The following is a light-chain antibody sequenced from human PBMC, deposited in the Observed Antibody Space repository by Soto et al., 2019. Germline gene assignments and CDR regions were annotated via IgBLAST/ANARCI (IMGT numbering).Light chain of an antibody. CDR2: RNN. V-gene: IGLV1-47*01. J-gene: IGLJ1*01. Sequence: QSALTQPPSASGTPGQRVTISCSGSSSNIGSNYVYWYQQFTGAAPKVLIYRNNQRPSGVPDRFSGSKSGTSASLAISGLQSEDEADYYCAAWDDSLNGRYVFGTGTKVTVL. CDR1: SSNIGSNY. CDR3: AAWDDSLNGRYV.